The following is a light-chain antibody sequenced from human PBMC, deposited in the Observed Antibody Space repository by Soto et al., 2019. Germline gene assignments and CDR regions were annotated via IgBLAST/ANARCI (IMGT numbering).Light chain of an antibody. V-gene: IGLV2-14*01. CDR3: SSYTSSRTYV. CDR1: SSDVGGYNY. J-gene: IGLJ1*01. Sequence: QSALTQPASVSGSPGQSITISCTGSSSDVGGYNYVSWYQQHPDKAPKLMIYEVSNRPSGVSNRFSGSKSGNTASLTISGLQAEDEAEYYCSSYTSSRTYVFGTGTKVTVL. CDR2: EVS.